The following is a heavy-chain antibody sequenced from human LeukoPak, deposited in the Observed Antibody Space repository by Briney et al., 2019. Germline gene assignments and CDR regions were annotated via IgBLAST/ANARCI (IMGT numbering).Heavy chain of an antibody. D-gene: IGHD1-7*01. V-gene: IGHV1-18*01. Sequence: ASVKVSCKASGYTFTSYGISWVRQAPGQGLEWMGWISAYNGDTNYAQNLQGRVTMTRDTSISTAYMDLSRLRSDDTAVYYCVQFELDYWGQGTLVTVSS. CDR3: VQFELDY. J-gene: IGHJ4*02. CDR1: GYTFTSYG. CDR2: ISAYNGDT.